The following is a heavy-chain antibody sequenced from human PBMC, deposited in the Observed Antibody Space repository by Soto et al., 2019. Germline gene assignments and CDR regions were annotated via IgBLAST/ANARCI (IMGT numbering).Heavy chain of an antibody. CDR2: IYYSGST. J-gene: IGHJ6*03. CDR3: ARGQRSDYYDYYDMDV. V-gene: IGHV4-59*01. CDR1: GGSISSYY. Sequence: QVQLQESGPGLVKPSETLSLTCTVSGGSISSYYWSWIRQPPGKGLEWIGYIYYSGSTNYNPSLKSRVTISVDTSKNQFSLKLSSVTAADTAVYYCARGQRSDYYDYYDMDVWGKGTTVTVSS. D-gene: IGHD1-1*01.